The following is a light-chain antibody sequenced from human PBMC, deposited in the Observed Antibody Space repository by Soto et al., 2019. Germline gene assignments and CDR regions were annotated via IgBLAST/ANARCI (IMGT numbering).Light chain of an antibody. V-gene: IGLV2-14*01. CDR1: SSDVGGYKY. Sequence: QSALTQPASVSGSPGQSITISCTGTSSDVGGYKYVSWYQQHPGKAPKLMIYEVSNRPSGVSNRFSGSKSGNTASLTISGLQAEDEAGYYCSSYTGTSVIFGGGTKVTVL. CDR3: SSYTGTSVI. J-gene: IGLJ2*01. CDR2: EVS.